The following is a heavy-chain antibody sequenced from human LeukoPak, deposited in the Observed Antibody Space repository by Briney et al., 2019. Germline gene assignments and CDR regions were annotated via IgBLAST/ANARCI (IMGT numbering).Heavy chain of an antibody. D-gene: IGHD5-18*01. CDR2: ISKDGSDK. CDR3: AREEGRDTAMVFGC. Sequence: GGSLRLSCAASGFTFSSYPMHWVRQAPGKGLEWVAVISKDGSDKHFADPVKGRFTISRDNSKNTLYLQMDSLRAEDTAVYYCAREEGRDTAMVFGCWGQGTLVTVSS. CDR1: GFTFSSYP. V-gene: IGHV3-30-3*01. J-gene: IGHJ4*02.